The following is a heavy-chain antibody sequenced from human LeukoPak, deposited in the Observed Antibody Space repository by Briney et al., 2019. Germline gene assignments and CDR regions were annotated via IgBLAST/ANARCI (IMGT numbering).Heavy chain of an antibody. CDR2: IYTSGST. J-gene: IGHJ5*02. Sequence: SETLSLTCTVSGGSISSGSYYWSWIRQPAGKGLEWIGRIYTSGSTNYNPSLKSRVTISVDTSKNQFSLKLSSVTAADTAVYYCARGFYSSGWYDSRRSWFDPWGQGTLVTVSS. D-gene: IGHD6-19*01. CDR1: GGSISSGSYY. V-gene: IGHV4-61*02. CDR3: ARGFYSSGWYDSRRSWFDP.